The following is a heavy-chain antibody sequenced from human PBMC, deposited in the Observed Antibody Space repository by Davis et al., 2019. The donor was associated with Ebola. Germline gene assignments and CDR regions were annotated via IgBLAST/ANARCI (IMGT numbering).Heavy chain of an antibody. D-gene: IGHD3-22*01. CDR2: IIYIFGAP. J-gene: IGHJ6*02. CDR1: AGTFNSYS. CDR3: ATASSDYHYYYAMDV. V-gene: IGHV1-69*06. Sequence: SATVSCKASAGTFNSYSVSCVRQAPGQGLQWMGGIIYIFGAPNYAQKFQGRVTITADNSTSTAYLELSSLRSEDTAVYYCATASSDYHYYYAMDVWGQGTTVTVS.